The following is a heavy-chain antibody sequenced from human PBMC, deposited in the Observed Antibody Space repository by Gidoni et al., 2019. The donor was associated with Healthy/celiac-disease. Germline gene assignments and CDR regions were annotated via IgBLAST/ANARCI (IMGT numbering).Heavy chain of an antibody. Sequence: QVQLVASGGGVVQPGRSLRLSCAASGFPFSSYAMHWVRQAPGKGLEWVVVISYDGSNKYYADSVKGRFTISRDNSKNTLYLQMNSLRAEDTAVYYCARDRVGGSGWKFDYYYYGMDVWGQGTTVTVSS. CDR1: GFPFSSYA. CDR2: ISYDGSNK. CDR3: ARDRVGGSGWKFDYYYYGMDV. D-gene: IGHD6-19*01. V-gene: IGHV3-30-3*01. J-gene: IGHJ6*02.